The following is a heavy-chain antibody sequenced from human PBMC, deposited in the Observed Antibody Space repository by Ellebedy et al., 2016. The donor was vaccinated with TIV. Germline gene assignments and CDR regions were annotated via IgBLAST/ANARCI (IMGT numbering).Heavy chain of an antibody. J-gene: IGHJ2*01. CDR1: EDYISRSNW. V-gene: IGHV4-4*02. D-gene: IGHD3/OR15-3a*01. Sequence: SETLSLTCAVSEDYISRSNWWSWVRQSPGKGLEWIGEIYYSGSTNYNPSLKSRVTISVDTSKNQFSLKLTSVTAADTAVYFCARNVLIFTFDKWYSDLWGRGTLVTVSS. CDR2: IYYSGST. CDR3: ARNVLIFTFDKWYSDL.